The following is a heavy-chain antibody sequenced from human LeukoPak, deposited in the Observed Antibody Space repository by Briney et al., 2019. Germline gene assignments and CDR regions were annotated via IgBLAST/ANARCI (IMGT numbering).Heavy chain of an antibody. V-gene: IGHV4-59*01. CDR3: ARGGDWLFDY. Sequence: SETLSLTCTVSAVSISSYYWSWIRQPPGKGLEWIGYIYSSGSTNYNPSLTSRVTISVDTSKNQFSLKLSSVTAADPAVYYCARGGDWLFDYWGQGILVTVSS. D-gene: IGHD2-21*02. CDR2: IYSSGST. CDR1: AVSISSYY. J-gene: IGHJ4*02.